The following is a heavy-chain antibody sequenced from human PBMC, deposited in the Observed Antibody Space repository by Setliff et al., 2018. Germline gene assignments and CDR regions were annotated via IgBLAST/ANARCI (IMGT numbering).Heavy chain of an antibody. CDR3: ARIGFGYYSTSGAWYFDN. Sequence: PSETLSLTCTVSGYSISSGYIWGWIRQPPGKGLEWVGNIGHTGSINYNPSLKSRLTISRDTSKNQVSLKLNSVTATDTAVYYCARIGFGYYSTSGAWYFDNWGQGTLVTVSS. CDR1: GYSISSGYI. CDR2: IGHTGSI. V-gene: IGHV4-38-2*02. D-gene: IGHD2-8*01. J-gene: IGHJ4*02.